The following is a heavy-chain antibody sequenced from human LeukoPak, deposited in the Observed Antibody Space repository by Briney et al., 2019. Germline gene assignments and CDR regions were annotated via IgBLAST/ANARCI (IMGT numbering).Heavy chain of an antibody. J-gene: IGHJ4*02. CDR1: GFTFSSYA. CDR3: ANFQLLPSIDY. V-gene: IGHV3-23*01. D-gene: IGHD2-2*01. CDR2: ISGSGGST. Sequence: GGSLRLSCAASGFTFSSYAMSWVRQAPGKGLEWVSAISGSGGSTYYADSVKGRFTISRDNSKNTLYLQMNSLRAEDTAVYCCANFQLLPSIDYWGQGTLVTVSS.